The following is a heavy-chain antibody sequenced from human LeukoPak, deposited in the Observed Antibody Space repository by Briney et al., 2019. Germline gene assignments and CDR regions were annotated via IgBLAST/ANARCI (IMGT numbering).Heavy chain of an antibody. CDR3: ARSFGEFPDY. J-gene: IGHJ4*02. V-gene: IGHV1-46*01. D-gene: IGHD3-10*01. CDR1: GYSFTGYY. Sequence: ASVKVSCEASGYSFTGYYMHWVRQAPGQGLEWMGIINPSGGSTSYAQKFQGRVTMTRDTSTSTVYMELSSLRSEDTAVYYCARSFGEFPDYWGQRTLVTVSS. CDR2: INPSGGST.